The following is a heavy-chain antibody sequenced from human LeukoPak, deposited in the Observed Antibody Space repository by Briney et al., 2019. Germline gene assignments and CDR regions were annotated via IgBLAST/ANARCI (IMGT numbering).Heavy chain of an antibody. Sequence: GGSLRLSCAASGFTFRNSYIHWVRQAPGKGLVWVSRIDIDGNTNYADPVKGRFTISRDNSKNTLYLQMNSLRAEDTAVYYCAKGATNQGFYWGQGTLVTVSS. V-gene: IGHV3-74*01. J-gene: IGHJ4*02. CDR1: GFTFRNSY. CDR2: IDIDGNT. CDR3: AKGATNQGFY. D-gene: IGHD1-26*01.